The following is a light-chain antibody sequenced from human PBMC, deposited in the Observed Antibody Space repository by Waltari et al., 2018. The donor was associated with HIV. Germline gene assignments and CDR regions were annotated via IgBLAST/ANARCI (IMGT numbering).Light chain of an antibody. V-gene: IGLV1-40*01. Sequence: QSVLTQPPSVSGAPGPRVTISCTGSSSNIGAGYDVHWYQQLPGTAPKLLIYGNSNRPSGVPDRFSGSKSGTSASLAITGLQAEDEADYYCQSYDSSPSGWVFGGGTKLTVL. CDR1: SSNIGAGYD. CDR3: QSYDSSPSGWV. J-gene: IGLJ3*02. CDR2: GNS.